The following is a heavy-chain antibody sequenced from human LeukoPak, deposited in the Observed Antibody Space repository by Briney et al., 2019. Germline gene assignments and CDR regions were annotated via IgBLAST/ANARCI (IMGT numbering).Heavy chain of an antibody. CDR2: INHSGSA. J-gene: IGHJ4*02. CDR3: ARARRDSGYYKVDY. V-gene: IGHV4-34*01. D-gene: IGHD3-3*01. CDR1: GGSLSGSY. Sequence: SETLSLTCAVYGGSLSGSYWSWIRQPPGKGLEWIGEINHSGSANYNPSLKSRVTLSINKSKNQFSLNLNSVTAADTAVYYCARARRDSGYYKVDYWGQGTLVTVSS.